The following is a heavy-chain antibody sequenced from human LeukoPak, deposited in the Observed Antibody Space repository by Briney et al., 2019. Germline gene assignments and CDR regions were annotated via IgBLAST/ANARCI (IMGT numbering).Heavy chain of an antibody. D-gene: IGHD3-10*01. J-gene: IGHJ6*03. CDR1: GGSISSYY. CDR3: AACGITMVQGVIMRDMDV. V-gene: IGHV4-4*07. Sequence: SETLSLTCTVSGGSISSYYWSWIRQPAGKGLEWIGRIYTSGSTNYNPSLKSRVTISVDKSKNQFSLKLSSVTAADTAVYYCAACGITMVQGVIMRDMDVWGKGTTVTVSS. CDR2: IYTSGST.